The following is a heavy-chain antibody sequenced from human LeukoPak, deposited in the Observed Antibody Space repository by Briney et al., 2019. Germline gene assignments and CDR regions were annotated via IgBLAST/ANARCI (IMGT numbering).Heavy chain of an antibody. CDR2: ISGSGGST. V-gene: IGHV3-23*01. CDR3: AKDPYSSSWYFHWFDL. D-gene: IGHD6-13*01. Sequence: GGSLRLSCAASGFTFSSYAMSWVRQAPGKGLEWVSAISGSGGSTYYADSVKGRFTISRDNSKNTLYLQMNSLRAEDTAVYYCAKDPYSSSWYFHWFDLWGQGTLVTVSS. J-gene: IGHJ5*02. CDR1: GFTFSSYA.